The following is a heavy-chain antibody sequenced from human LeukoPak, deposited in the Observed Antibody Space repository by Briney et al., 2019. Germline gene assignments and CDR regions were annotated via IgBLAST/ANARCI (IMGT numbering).Heavy chain of an antibody. V-gene: IGHV1-2*02. CDR2: INPNSGGT. Sequence: GASVKVSCKASGYTFTGYYMHWVRQAPGQGLEWMGWINPNSGGTNYAQKFQGRVTMTRDTSISTAYMELSRLRSDDTAVYYCARGSWLGYSGYDPRVDDYWGQGTLVTVSS. D-gene: IGHD5-12*01. CDR1: GYTFTGYY. J-gene: IGHJ4*02. CDR3: ARGSWLGYSGYDPRVDDY.